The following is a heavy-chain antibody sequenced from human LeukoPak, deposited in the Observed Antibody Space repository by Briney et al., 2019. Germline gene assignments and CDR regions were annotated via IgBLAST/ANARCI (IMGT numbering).Heavy chain of an antibody. Sequence: ASVKVSCKASGGTFSSYAISWVRQAPGQGLEWMGGTIPIFGSTNYAPKFQGRVTITADDSTSTAYMELSSLRSEDTAVYYCARDDIVVVVAAPPYYYYGMDVWGQGTTVTVSS. CDR1: GGTFSSYA. CDR3: ARDDIVVVVAAPPYYYYGMDV. J-gene: IGHJ6*02. V-gene: IGHV1-69*13. CDR2: TIPIFGST. D-gene: IGHD2-15*01.